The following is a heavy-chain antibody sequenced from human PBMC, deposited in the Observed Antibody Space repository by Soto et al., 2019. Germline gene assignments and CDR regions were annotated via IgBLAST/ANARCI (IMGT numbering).Heavy chain of an antibody. V-gene: IGHV4-59*01. CDR1: GGSISSYY. CDR3: ARVVRRAYDLWSGYYRGSWFDP. Sequence: PSETLSLTCTVSGGSISSYYWSWIRQPPGKGLEWIGYIYYSGSTNYNPSLKSRVTISVDTSKNQFSLKLGSVTAADTAVYYCARVVRRAYDLWSGYYRGSWFDPWGRGTMVAVS. CDR2: IYYSGST. D-gene: IGHD3-3*01. J-gene: IGHJ5*02.